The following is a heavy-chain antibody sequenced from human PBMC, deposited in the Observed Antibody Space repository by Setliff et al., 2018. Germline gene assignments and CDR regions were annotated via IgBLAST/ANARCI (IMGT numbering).Heavy chain of an antibody. Sequence: GASVKVSCKAPGGTFSSYAISWVRQAPGQGLEWMGGIIPILGIANYAQKFQGRVTITADESTSTAYMELSSLRSEDTAVYYCARGLHSSGWYWAFDYWGQGTLVTVSS. CDR2: IIPILGIA. D-gene: IGHD6-19*01. CDR3: ARGLHSSGWYWAFDY. CDR1: GGTFSSYA. J-gene: IGHJ4*02. V-gene: IGHV1-69*10.